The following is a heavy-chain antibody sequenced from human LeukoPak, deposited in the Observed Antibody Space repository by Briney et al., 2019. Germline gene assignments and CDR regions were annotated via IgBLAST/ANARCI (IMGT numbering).Heavy chain of an antibody. CDR2: ISSSSSYI. D-gene: IGHD6-13*01. V-gene: IGHV3-21*01. Sequence: GGSLRLSCAASGFTFSSYSMNWDRQAPGKGLEWVSSISSSSSYIYYADSVKGRFTISRDNAKNSLYLQMNSLRAEDTAVYYCARDPGIAAAGTNNWFDPWGQGTLVTVSS. J-gene: IGHJ5*02. CDR3: ARDPGIAAAGTNNWFDP. CDR1: GFTFSSYS.